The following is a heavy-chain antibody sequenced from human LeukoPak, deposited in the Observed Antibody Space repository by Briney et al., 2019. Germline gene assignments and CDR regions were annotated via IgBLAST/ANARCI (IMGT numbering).Heavy chain of an antibody. J-gene: IGHJ4*02. CDR2: INPNSGGT. V-gene: IGHV1-2*02. CDR3: ARVALRYSSGWYYFDY. CDR1: GYTFTGYY. Sequence: GASVKVSCKASGYTFTGYYMHWVRQAPGQGLEWIGWINPNSGGTNYAQKFQGRVTMTRDTSISTAYMELSRLRSDDTAVYYCARVALRYSSGWYYFDYWGQGTLVTVSS. D-gene: IGHD6-19*01.